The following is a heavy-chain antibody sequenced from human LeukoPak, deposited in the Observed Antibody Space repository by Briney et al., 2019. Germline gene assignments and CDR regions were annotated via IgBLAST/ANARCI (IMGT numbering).Heavy chain of an antibody. Sequence: GGSLRLSCAASGFTFDDYGMSWVRQAPGKGLVWVSRINSDGSSTSYADSVKGRFTISRDNAKNTLYLQMNSLRAEDTAVYYCARVLMIRNDYWGQGTLVTVSS. J-gene: IGHJ4*02. CDR3: ARVLMIRNDY. CDR1: GFTFDDYG. V-gene: IGHV3-74*01. CDR2: INSDGSST. D-gene: IGHD3-16*01.